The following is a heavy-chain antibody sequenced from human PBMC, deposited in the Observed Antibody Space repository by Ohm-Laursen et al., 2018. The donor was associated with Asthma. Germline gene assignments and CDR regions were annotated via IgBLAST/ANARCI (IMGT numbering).Heavy chain of an antibody. CDR2: ISYDGSNK. CDR3: ARVQVSDVLRFLEWLPQTFGMDV. D-gene: IGHD3-3*01. CDR1: GFTFSSYG. J-gene: IGHJ6*02. Sequence: SLRLSCAASGFTFSSYGMHWVRQAPGKGLEWVAVISYDGSNKYYADSVKGRFTISRDNSKNTLYLQMNSLRAEDTAVYYCARVQVSDVLRFLEWLPQTFGMDVWGQGTTVTVSS. V-gene: IGHV3-30*03.